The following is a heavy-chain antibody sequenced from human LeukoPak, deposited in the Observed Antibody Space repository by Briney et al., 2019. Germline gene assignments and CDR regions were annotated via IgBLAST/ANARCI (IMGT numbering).Heavy chain of an antibody. CDR1: GYSLSSGYY. J-gene: IGHJ6*04. Sequence: SETLSLTCTVSGYSLSSGYYWGWSRPPPGKGLGWSGSINNSGSTYNNPSPKSRVTISVDTSKNQFSLKLSSVTAADTAVYYCARNLGTYYYDSSGYPDVWGKGTTVTVSS. D-gene: IGHD3-22*01. CDR2: INNSGST. V-gene: IGHV4-38-2*02. CDR3: ARNLGTYYYDSSGYPDV.